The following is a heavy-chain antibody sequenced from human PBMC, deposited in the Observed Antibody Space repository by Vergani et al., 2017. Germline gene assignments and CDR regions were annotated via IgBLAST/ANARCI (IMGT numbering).Heavy chain of an antibody. D-gene: IGHD2-2*01. V-gene: IGHV1-69*13. CDR2: IITFFGTT. Sequence: QVQLVQSGAEVKKPGSSVKVSCKASGGPFKNSAFSWVRQVPGQGLEWMGRIITFFGTTDYAQKFQGRFTIIADELTKAVDMQLSNLRSEDTAVYYCARGYQLLGYYYYYYMDVGGKGTTVTVSS. CDR1: GGPFKNSA. J-gene: IGHJ6*03. CDR3: ARGYQLLGYYYYYYMDV.